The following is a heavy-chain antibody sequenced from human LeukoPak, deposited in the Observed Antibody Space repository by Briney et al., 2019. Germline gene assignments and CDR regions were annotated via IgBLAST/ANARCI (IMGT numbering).Heavy chain of an antibody. CDR2: MYHSGST. CDR1: AYSISSAYY. Sequence: KPSETLSLTCTVSAYSISSAYYWGWIRQPPGKGLEWIGSMYHSGSTYYTPSLKSRVTISVDASKNQFSLKLSSVTAADTAVYYCASWPRIWFGELPFDYWGQGTLVTVSS. CDR3: ASWPRIWFGELPFDY. J-gene: IGHJ4*02. V-gene: IGHV4-38-2*02. D-gene: IGHD3-10*01.